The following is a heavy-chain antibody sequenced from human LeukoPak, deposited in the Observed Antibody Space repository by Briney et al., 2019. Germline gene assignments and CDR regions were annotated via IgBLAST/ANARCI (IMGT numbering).Heavy chain of an antibody. CDR3: AKQLRGYCSGGSCYFDY. CDR2: IRYDGSNK. V-gene: IGHV3-30*02. Sequence: GGSLRLSCAASGFTFSSYGMHWVRQAPGKWLEWVAFIRYDGSNKYYADSVKGRFTISRDNSKNTLYLQMNSLRAEDTAVYYCAKQLRGYCSGGSCYFDYWGQGTLVTVSS. D-gene: IGHD2-15*01. CDR1: GFTFSSYG. J-gene: IGHJ4*02.